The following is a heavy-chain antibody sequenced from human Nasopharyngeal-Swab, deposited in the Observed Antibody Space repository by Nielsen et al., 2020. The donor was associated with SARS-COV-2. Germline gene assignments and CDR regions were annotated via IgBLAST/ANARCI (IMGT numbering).Heavy chain of an antibody. J-gene: IGHJ6*03. CDR2: ISYDGSNK. V-gene: IGHV3-30*03. Sequence: AGSLTLSCAASRFTFASDGMHWVRQAPGKGLEWVGVISYDGSNKYYADSVKGRFTISRDNSKNTLYLQMNSLRAEEPAVYYCAHNRIGYYYYMDVWGKGTTVTVSS. D-gene: IGHD1-1*01. CDR3: AHNRIGYYYYMDV. CDR1: RFTFASDG.